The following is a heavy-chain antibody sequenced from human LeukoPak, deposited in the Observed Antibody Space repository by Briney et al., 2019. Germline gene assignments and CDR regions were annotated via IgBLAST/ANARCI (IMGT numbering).Heavy chain of an antibody. J-gene: IGHJ4*02. V-gene: IGHV3-23*01. CDR1: GFTFSSHA. Sequence: PGGSLRLSCEASGFTFSSHAMSWVRQAPGKGLEWVSAISASGASTVYADSVKGRFTISRDNSKNTLNLQMSSLGAADTAVYYCAKSRGSFSRSGDFDSWAREPWSPSPQ. CDR2: ISASGAST. CDR3: AKSRGSFSRSGDFDS. D-gene: IGHD1-26*01.